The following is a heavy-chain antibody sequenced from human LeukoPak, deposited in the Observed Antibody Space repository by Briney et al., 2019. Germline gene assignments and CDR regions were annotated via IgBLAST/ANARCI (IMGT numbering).Heavy chain of an antibody. V-gene: IGHV4-39*01. J-gene: IGHJ4*02. Sequence: SETLSLTCTVSGGSISSSVYYWGWIRQPPGKGLEYIGSFYYGGSTYYNPSLKSRVSISVDTSKNRFSLKLNSVTAADTVVYYCARHNAGTGDFDYWGQGTLVTVSS. D-gene: IGHD1-1*01. CDR3: ARHNAGTGDFDY. CDR2: FYYGGST. CDR1: GGSISSSVYY.